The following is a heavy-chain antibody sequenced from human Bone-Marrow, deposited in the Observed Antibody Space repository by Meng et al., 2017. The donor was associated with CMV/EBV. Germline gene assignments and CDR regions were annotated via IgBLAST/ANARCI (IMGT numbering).Heavy chain of an antibody. V-gene: IGHV3-9*01. J-gene: IGHJ1*01. CDR2: ISWNSGSI. Sequence: SLKISCAASGFTFDDYAMHWVRQAPGKGLEWVSGISWNSGSIGYADSVKGRFTISRDNSKNTLYLQMNSLRAEDTAVYYCASGSGYCSSTSCSKRAEYFQHWGQGTLVTVSS. CDR3: ASGSGYCSSTSCSKRAEYFQH. CDR1: GFTFDDYA. D-gene: IGHD2-2*01.